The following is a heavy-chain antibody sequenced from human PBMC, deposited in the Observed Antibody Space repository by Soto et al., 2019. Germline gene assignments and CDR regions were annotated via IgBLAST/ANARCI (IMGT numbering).Heavy chain of an antibody. J-gene: IGHJ2*01. CDR1: GFTFDDYT. V-gene: IGHV3-43*01. Sequence: EVQLVESGGVVVQPGGSLRHSCAASGFTFDDYTMHWVRQAPGKGLEWVSLISWDGGSTYYADSVKGRFTISRDNSKNSLSLQMNSLRTEDTALYYCAKPDQGVAVAGSRARNWYFDLWGRGTLVTVSS. CDR3: AKPDQGVAVAGSRARNWYFDL. D-gene: IGHD6-19*01. CDR2: ISWDGGST.